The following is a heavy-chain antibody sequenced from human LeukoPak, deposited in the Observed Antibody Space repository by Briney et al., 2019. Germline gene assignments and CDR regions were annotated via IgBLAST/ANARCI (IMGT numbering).Heavy chain of an antibody. Sequence: ASVKVSCKASGYTFTGYYMHWVRQAPGQGLEWMGWINPNSGGTNYAQKFHGRVTMTRDTSISTAYMELSRLRSDDTAVYYCARGPRIAAASFDYWGQGTLVTVSS. CDR3: ARGPRIAAASFDY. J-gene: IGHJ4*02. CDR1: GYTFTGYY. V-gene: IGHV1-2*02. D-gene: IGHD6-13*01. CDR2: INPNSGGT.